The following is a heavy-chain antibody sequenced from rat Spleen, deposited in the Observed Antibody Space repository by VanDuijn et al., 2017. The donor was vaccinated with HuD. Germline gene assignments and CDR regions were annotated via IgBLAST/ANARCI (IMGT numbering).Heavy chain of an antibody. CDR2: INNAGST. CDR3: ARGYYVAFAY. CDR1: GYSITRSYR. V-gene: IGHV3-3*01. D-gene: IGHD1-12*01. Sequence: EVQLQESGPGLVKPSQSLSLTCSVTGYSITRSYRWSWIRKFPGNKLEWMGYINNAGSTNYNPSLTSRISISRGTSENQFFLQVNSVTTEDTGTYYCARGYYVAFAYWGQGTLVTLSS. J-gene: IGHJ3*01.